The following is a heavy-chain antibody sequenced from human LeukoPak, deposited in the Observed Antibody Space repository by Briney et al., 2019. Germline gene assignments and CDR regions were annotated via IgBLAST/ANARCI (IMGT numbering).Heavy chain of an antibody. CDR3: ARDHRGYSYGLFDN. CDR2: IYYSGST. J-gene: IGHJ4*02. Sequence: SETLSLTCTVSGGSMSSYYWSWIRQPPGKGLEWVGSIYYSGSTNYNPSLKSRVTISVDTSKNQFSLRLSSVTAADTAVYYCARDHRGYSYGLFDNWGQGTLVTVSS. CDR1: GGSMSSYY. V-gene: IGHV4-59*01. D-gene: IGHD5-18*01.